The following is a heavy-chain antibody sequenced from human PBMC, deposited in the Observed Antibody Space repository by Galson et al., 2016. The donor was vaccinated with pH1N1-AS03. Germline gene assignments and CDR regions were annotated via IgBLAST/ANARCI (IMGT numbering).Heavy chain of an antibody. Sequence: QSGAEVKKPGESLKISCKGSGYSFHSYWIGWVRQMSGKDLEWMGMIFPGDSDTRYSPSFQGQVTISADSRTAYLQWSSLKASDTAMYYCVRQFDVLTGFFDYWGQGALVTVSS. V-gene: IGHV5-51*01. CDR3: VRQFDVLTGFFDY. J-gene: IGHJ4*02. CDR2: IFPGDSDT. CDR1: GYSFHSYW. D-gene: IGHD3-9*01.